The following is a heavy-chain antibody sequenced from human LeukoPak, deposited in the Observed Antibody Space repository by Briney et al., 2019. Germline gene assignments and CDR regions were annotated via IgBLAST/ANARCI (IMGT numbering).Heavy chain of an antibody. CDR3: AKVGRRWLQSDNWFDP. Sequence: GGSLRLSCAASGFTFSSFGMHWVRQAPGKGLEWVAFISYDGSNKYYADSVKGLLTISRDNSNNTLYLQMNSLRAEDTAVYYCAKVGRRWLQSDNWFDPWGQGTLVTVSS. V-gene: IGHV3-30*18. D-gene: IGHD5-24*01. CDR1: GFTFSSFG. CDR2: ISYDGSNK. J-gene: IGHJ5*02.